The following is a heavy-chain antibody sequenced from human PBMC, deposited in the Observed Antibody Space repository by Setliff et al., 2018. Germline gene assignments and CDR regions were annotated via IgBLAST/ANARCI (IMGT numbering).Heavy chain of an antibody. CDR1: GFTFSDHY. CDR2: IRNKANSYTT. Sequence: GGSLRLSCAASGFTFSDHYMDWVRQAPGKGLEWVGRIRNKANSYTTEFAASVKGRFTISRDDSKSIAYLHMSSLKTEDTAVYYCTRDRGPYDFWGAYFVYWGQGSLVTVSS. D-gene: IGHD3-3*01. CDR3: TRDRGPYDFWGAYFVY. V-gene: IGHV3-72*01. J-gene: IGHJ4*02.